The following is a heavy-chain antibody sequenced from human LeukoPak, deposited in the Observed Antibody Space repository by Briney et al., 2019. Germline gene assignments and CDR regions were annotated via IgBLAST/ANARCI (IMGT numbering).Heavy chain of an antibody. Sequence: SETLSLTCAVYGESLNSYYWSWVRQPPGEGLEWIREIYESGTTEYNPSLKSRVTISMVPSKQQFSLSLSSVTAADTAVYYCARGAWATRLGSWGLGTPVIVSS. D-gene: IGHD2-15*01. CDR1: GESLNSYY. CDR3: ARGAWATRLGS. J-gene: IGHJ4*02. CDR2: IYESGTT. V-gene: IGHV4-34*01.